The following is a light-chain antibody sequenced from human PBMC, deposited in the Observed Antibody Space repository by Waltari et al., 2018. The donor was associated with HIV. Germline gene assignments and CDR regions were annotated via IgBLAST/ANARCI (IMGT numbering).Light chain of an antibody. J-gene: IGLJ2*01. CDR3: SSYAGSAVV. Sequence: QSALTQPPSASGSPGQSVTIPCTGTGNAVGGYNYVSWYQLHPGKAPKLLIYDVTKRPSGVPDRFSGSKSGNTASLTVSGLQGDDEADYYCSSYAGSAVVFGGGTKLTVL. CDR1: GNAVGGYNY. CDR2: DVT. V-gene: IGLV2-8*01.